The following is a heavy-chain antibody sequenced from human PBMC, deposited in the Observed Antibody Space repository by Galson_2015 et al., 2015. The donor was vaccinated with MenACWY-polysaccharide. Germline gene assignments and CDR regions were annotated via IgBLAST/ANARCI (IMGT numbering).Heavy chain of an antibody. D-gene: IGHD3-10*01. J-gene: IGHJ4*02. CDR1: GFTFSRYG. Sequence: SLRLCCAASGFTFSRYGVHWVRQAPGKGLEWAAVISYDGRNKYYADSVKVRFTISRDNSKNPLYLQMNSLRSEDTAVYYCASEGAGSYYNGYYWGQGTLVTVSS. V-gene: IGHV3-30*03. CDR3: ASEGAGSYYNGYY. CDR2: ISYDGRNK.